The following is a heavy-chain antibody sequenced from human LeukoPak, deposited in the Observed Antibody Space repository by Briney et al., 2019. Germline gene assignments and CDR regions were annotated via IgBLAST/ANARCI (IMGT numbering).Heavy chain of an antibody. V-gene: IGHV3-49*04. J-gene: IGHJ4*02. CDR2: ITRKSYGCTT. Sequence: GRSLRLSCTASGHTSDDYTVTWVRQAPGKGLEWVGFITRKSYGCTTEYAASVKVRFTISRDDSKSIAYLEMSSLKTEDTGVYYCSHSGKYDFWSGTCWGQGTLVIVSA. CDR3: SHSGKYDFWSGTC. D-gene: IGHD3-3*01. CDR1: GHTSDDYT.